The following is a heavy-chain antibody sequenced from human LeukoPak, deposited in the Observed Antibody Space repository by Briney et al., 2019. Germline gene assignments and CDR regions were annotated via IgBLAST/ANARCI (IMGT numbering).Heavy chain of an antibody. J-gene: IGHJ4*02. V-gene: IGHV3-48*01. Sequence: PGGSLRLPCAASGFTFSSYSMNWVRQAPGKGLEWVSYISSSSSTIYYADSVKGRFTISRDNAKNSLYLQMNSLRAEDTAVYYCARDLNGIAASYWGQGTLVTVSS. D-gene: IGHD6-13*01. CDR1: GFTFSSYS. CDR2: ISSSSSTI. CDR3: ARDLNGIAASY.